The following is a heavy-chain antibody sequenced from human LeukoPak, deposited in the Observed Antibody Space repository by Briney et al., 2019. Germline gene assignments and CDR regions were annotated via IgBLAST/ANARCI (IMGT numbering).Heavy chain of an antibody. CDR3: ARDGTAAGLYFDL. CDR2: IRQDGSEK. Sequence: GGSLRLSXEVSGFTFTDYWMNWVRQAPGKGPEWAASIRQDGSEKTYVDSVKGRFTISRDNTKNSLSLQLNGLRAEDTAVYYCARDGTAAGLYFDLWGQGTLVTVSS. D-gene: IGHD6-13*01. CDR1: GFTFTDYW. V-gene: IGHV3-7*01. J-gene: IGHJ4*01.